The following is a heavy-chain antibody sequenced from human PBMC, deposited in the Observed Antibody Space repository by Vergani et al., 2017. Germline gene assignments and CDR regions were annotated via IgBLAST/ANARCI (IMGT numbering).Heavy chain of an antibody. J-gene: IGHJ6*03. V-gene: IGHV3-7*01. CDR1: GFTFSSYW. Sequence: EVQLVESGGGLVQPGGSLRLSCAASGFTFSSYWMSWVRQAPGKGLEWVANIKQDGSEKYYVDSVKGRFTISRDNAKNSLYLQMNSLRAEDTAVYYCAREQGSGSYYYSYMDVWGKGTTVTVSS. D-gene: IGHD3-10*01. CDR2: IKQDGSEK. CDR3: AREQGSGSYYYSYMDV.